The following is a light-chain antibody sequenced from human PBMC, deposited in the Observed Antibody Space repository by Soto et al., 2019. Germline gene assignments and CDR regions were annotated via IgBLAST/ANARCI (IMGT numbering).Light chain of an antibody. V-gene: IGKV1-39*01. J-gene: IGKJ1*01. CDR3: QQSYSTLTWT. CDR1: QSISSY. CDR2: AAS. Sequence: DIQMTQSPSSLSASVGDRVTITCRASQSISSYLNWYQQKPGKAPKLLIYAASSLQSGVPSRFSGSGSGTDFTLTISRLQPEDFATYYGQQSYSTLTWTFSQGTKVEIK.